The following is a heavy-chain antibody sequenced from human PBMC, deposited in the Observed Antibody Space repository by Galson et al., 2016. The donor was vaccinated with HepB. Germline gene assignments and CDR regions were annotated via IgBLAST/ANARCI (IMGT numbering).Heavy chain of an antibody. CDR2: TSHDGSET. D-gene: IGHD3-22*01. CDR1: GFIFSNYG. Sequence: SLRLSCAASGFIFSNYGIHWVRQAPGKGLEWVAVTSHDGSETNYGDSVKGRFTVSSDNSENPLFLQVDSVRAEDTAVYYCAKAAYFDSRGFPDNWGQGTLVTVSS. V-gene: IGHV3-30*18. CDR3: AKAAYFDSRGFPDN. J-gene: IGHJ4*02.